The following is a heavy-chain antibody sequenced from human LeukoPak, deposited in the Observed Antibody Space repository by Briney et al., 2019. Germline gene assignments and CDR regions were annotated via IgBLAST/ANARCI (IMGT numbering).Heavy chain of an antibody. CDR3: ATPADDY. Sequence: GGSLRLSCAASGFTFSTSYMSWVRQAPGKGLEWVANIKEDGSKKSYADSVKGRFTISRDNAKSPLYLQMNSLRAEDTALYYCATPADDYWGQGTLVTVSS. CDR2: IKEDGSKK. J-gene: IGHJ4*02. V-gene: IGHV3-7*01. CDR1: GFTFSTSY.